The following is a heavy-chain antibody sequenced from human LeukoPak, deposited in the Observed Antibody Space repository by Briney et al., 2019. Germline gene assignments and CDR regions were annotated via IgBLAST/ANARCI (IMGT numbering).Heavy chain of an antibody. CDR2: INPNSGGT. Sequence: ASVKVSCKASGYTFTSFYIHWVRQAPGQGLEWMGWINPNSGGTNYAQKFQGRVTMTRDTSISTAYMELSRLRSDDTAVYYCAAALPSDIVATHHWFDPWGQGTLVTVSS. J-gene: IGHJ5*02. CDR3: AAALPSDIVATHHWFDP. V-gene: IGHV1-2*02. D-gene: IGHD5-12*01. CDR1: GYTFTSFY.